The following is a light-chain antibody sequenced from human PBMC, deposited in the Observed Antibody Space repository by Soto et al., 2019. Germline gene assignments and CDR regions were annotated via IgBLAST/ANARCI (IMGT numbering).Light chain of an antibody. J-gene: IGKJ2*01. Sequence: EIVLTQSPGTLSLSPGERATLSCRASQSISSSYLAWYQQKPGQAPRLLIYGASIRATGIPDRFSGSGSGTDFTLTISRLEPEDFAVYYCQQYDNSPYTFGQGTKLEIK. V-gene: IGKV3-20*01. CDR3: QQYDNSPYT. CDR1: QSISSSY. CDR2: GAS.